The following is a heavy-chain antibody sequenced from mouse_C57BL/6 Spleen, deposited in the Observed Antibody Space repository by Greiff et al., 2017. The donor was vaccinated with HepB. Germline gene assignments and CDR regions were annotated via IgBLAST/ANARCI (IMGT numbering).Heavy chain of an antibody. Sequence: QVQLKQPGAELVRPGSSVKLSCKASGYTFTSYWMHWVKQSPIQGLEWIGNIDPSDSETHYNQKFKDKATLTVDKSSSTAYMQLSSLTSEDSAVYYCAIDYYGTSWFAYWGQGTLVTVSA. CDR3: AIDYYGTSWFAY. V-gene: IGHV1-52*01. CDR2: IDPSDSET. D-gene: IGHD1-1*01. CDR1: GYTFTSYW. J-gene: IGHJ3*01.